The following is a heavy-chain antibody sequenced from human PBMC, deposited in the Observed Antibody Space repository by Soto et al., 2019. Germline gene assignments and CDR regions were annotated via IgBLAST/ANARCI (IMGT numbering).Heavy chain of an antibody. D-gene: IGHD3-22*01. CDR3: AKDRRYYDSSGYPGSYYYYYGMDV. J-gene: IGHJ6*02. CDR2: ISYDGSNK. Sequence: QVQLVESGGGVVQPGRSLRLSCAASGFTFSSYGMHWVRQAPGKGLEWVAVISYDGSNKYYADSVKGRFTISRDNSKNTLYLQMISLRAEDTALYYCAKDRRYYDSSGYPGSYYYYYGMDVWGQGTTVTVSS. V-gene: IGHV3-30*18. CDR1: GFTFSSYG.